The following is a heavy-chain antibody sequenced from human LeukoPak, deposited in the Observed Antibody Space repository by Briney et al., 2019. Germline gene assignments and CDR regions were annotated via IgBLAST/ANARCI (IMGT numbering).Heavy chain of an antibody. Sequence: SETLSLTCSVSGASFSTYYWSWIRQPPGKGLEWIGYMYYSGSTNYNPSLKSRVTISVDTSKNQFSLKLSSVTAADTAVYYCARGAGSGASGFDIWGQGTMVTVSS. CDR2: MYYSGST. CDR1: GASFSTYY. V-gene: IGHV4-59*01. D-gene: IGHD3-10*01. J-gene: IGHJ3*02. CDR3: ARGAGSGASGFDI.